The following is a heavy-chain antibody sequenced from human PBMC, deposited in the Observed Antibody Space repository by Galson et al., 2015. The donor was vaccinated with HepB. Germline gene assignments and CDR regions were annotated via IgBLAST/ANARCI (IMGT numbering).Heavy chain of an antibody. CDR1: GGSIRRSSSY. CDR3: ARAPTSQDAFDI. Sequence: TLSLTCTVSGGSIRRSSSYWNWIRQPAGKGLEWIGRIYISESTAYNPSLKSRVSMSIDTPKNQFSLKLSSVTAADPAVYYCARAPTSQDAFDIWGQGTVVTVPS. CDR2: IYISEST. J-gene: IGHJ3*02. V-gene: IGHV4-61*02.